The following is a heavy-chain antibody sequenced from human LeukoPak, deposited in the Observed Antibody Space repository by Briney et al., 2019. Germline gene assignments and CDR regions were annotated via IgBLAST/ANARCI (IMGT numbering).Heavy chain of an antibody. CDR2: ISSSCSYI. V-gene: IGHV3-21*01. CDR3: ARQSQEPRIAVAIGYFDY. Sequence: PGGSLRLSCAASGFTFSSYSMNWVRQAPGKGLEWVSSISSSCSYIYYADSVKGRFTISRDNAKNSLYLQMNSLRAEDTAVYYCARQSQEPRIAVAIGYFDYWGQGTLVTVSS. CDR1: GFTFSSYS. J-gene: IGHJ4*02. D-gene: IGHD6-19*01.